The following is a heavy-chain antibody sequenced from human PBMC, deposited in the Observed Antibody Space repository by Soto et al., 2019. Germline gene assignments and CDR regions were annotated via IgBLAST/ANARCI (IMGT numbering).Heavy chain of an antibody. V-gene: IGHV3-23*04. J-gene: IGHJ5*02. Sequence: VQLVQTGAEVKKPGSSVKVSCKASGFTFSSYAMSWVRQAPGKGLEWVSAISGSGGSTYYADSVKGRFTISRHNSKNTLYLQMNSLRSEDTAVYYCAKAGCSGGSCYSRVHWFDPWGQGTLVTVSS. D-gene: IGHD2-15*01. CDR1: GFTFSSYA. CDR2: ISGSGGST. CDR3: AKAGCSGGSCYSRVHWFDP.